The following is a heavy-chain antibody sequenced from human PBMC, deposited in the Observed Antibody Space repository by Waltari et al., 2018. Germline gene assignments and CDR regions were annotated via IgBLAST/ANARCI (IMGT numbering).Heavy chain of an antibody. CDR2: ISYSEST. J-gene: IGHJ4*02. V-gene: IGHV4-59*01. CDR1: GDSITNYY. CDR3: ARVMGHFDF. Sequence: QVQLQESGPRLVKPSEPLSITCTVSGDSITNYYWSWFRQPPGTGLEYIGYISYSESTYYNPSLNIRVTMSVDTSKNQFSLKLTSVTAADTAVYYCARVMGHFDFWGQGTLVTVSP.